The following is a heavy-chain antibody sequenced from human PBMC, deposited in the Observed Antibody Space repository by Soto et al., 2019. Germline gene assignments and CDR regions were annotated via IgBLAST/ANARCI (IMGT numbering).Heavy chain of an antibody. Sequence: EVQLLESGGGLVQPGGSLRLSCVASGFTFSSYAMNWVRQAPGKGLEWVSAISTSGGNTYYADSVKGRFTISRDNSKNTLYLQMNSLRAEDTAVYYCAKRPIFGVVIITIYNGMHVWGQGTTVTVSS. CDR3: AKRPIFGVVIITIYNGMHV. CDR1: GFTFSSYA. D-gene: IGHD3-3*01. J-gene: IGHJ6*02. V-gene: IGHV3-23*01. CDR2: ISTSGGNT.